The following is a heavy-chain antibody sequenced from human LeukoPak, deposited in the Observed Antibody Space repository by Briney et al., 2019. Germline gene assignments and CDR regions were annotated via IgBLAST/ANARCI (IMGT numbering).Heavy chain of an antibody. D-gene: IGHD3-3*01. Sequence: GSLRLSCAASGFTFSSYEMHWVRQAPGKGLEWIGEINHSGSTNYNPSLKSRVTISVDTSKNQFSLKLGSVTAADTAVYYCARGVTIFGVVTYGMDVWGQGTTVTVSS. J-gene: IGHJ6*02. CDR2: INHSGST. CDR1: GFTFSSYE. CDR3: ARGVTIFGVVTYGMDV. V-gene: IGHV4-34*01.